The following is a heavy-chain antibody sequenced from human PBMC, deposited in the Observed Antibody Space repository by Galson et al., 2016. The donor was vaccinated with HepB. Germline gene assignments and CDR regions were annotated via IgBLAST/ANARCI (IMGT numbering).Heavy chain of an antibody. D-gene: IGHD4-11*01. CDR2: IKSKANTCVT. CDR1: GFTFSGSA. J-gene: IGHJ4*02. CDR3: SFVTEGDDYPSH. V-gene: IGHV3-73*01. Sequence: SLRLSCAASGFTFSGSAMHWVRQASGKGLEWVGRIKSKANTCVTAYAASVKGRFTISRDDSKNTAYLQMNSLQIEDTAVYYCSFVTEGDDYPSHWGQGTLVTVSS.